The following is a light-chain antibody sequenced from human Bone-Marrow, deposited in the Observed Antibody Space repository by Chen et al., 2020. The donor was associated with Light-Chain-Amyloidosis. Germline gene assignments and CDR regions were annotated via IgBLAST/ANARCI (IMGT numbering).Light chain of an antibody. CDR3: QSADSSGTYEVI. J-gene: IGLJ2*01. CDR2: RDT. V-gene: IGLV3-25*03. Sequence: SYELTQPPPVSVSPGQTARITCSGDDLPTKYAYWYRQKPGQAPVLVIHRDTERPSGISERFSGSSSGTTATLTISGVQAEDEDDYHCQSADSSGTYEVIFGGGTKLTVL. CDR1: DLPTKY.